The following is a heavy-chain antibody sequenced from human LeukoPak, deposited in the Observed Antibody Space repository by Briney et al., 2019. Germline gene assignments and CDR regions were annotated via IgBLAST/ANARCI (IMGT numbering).Heavy chain of an antibody. CDR1: GFTFNNAW. Sequence: GGSLRLSCGVYGFTFNNAWMSWVRQAPGKGLEWVGRIKRKSDGETTAYAAPVNGRFTISRDDSKDTLYLQMNNVKTEDTAVYYCAPDLQGGIFGGGQWGQGTLVTVSS. CDR2: IKRKSDGETT. D-gene: IGHD3-3*01. V-gene: IGHV3-15*01. J-gene: IGHJ4*02. CDR3: APDLQGGIFGGGQ.